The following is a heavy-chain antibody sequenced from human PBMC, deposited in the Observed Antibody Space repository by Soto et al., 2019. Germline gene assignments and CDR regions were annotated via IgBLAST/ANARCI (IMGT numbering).Heavy chain of an antibody. CDR3: ARRGSGTYSIDS. CDR1: GFSFSSYG. J-gene: IGHJ4*02. CDR2: IWSDASDK. Sequence: QVQLVESGGGVVQPGRSLRLSCAAAGFSFSSYGMHWVRQAPGKGLEWVAVIWSDASDKYYADSVKGRFTVSRDNSKNKLYLQMNSLRVDDTAVYYCARRGSGTYSIDSWGQGTLVTVSS. D-gene: IGHD1-26*01. V-gene: IGHV3-33*01.